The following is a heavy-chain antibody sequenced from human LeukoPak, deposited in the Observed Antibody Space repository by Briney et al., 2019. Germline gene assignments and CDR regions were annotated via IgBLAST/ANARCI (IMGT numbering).Heavy chain of an antibody. CDR3: VRDCASDCSIKGHYYFDL. J-gene: IGHJ2*01. CDR1: GYTFTGYY. D-gene: IGHD2-21*02. Sequence: GASVKVSCKASGYTFTGYYMHWVRQAPGQGLEWMGWISTDNADTYYAQNYQGRVTMTIDTSTSTAYMELRSLRSDDTAVYYCVRDCASDCSIKGHYYFDLWGRGTLVTVSS. CDR2: ISTDNADT. V-gene: IGHV1-18*04.